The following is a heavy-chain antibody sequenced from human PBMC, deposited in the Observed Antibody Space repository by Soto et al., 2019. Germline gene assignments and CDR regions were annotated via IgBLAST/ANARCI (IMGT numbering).Heavy chain of an antibody. Sequence: SETLSLTCTVSGGCISSGGSYWSWIRQHPGKGLEWIGYIYYSGSTYYNPPLKSRVTISVDTSKNQFSLKLRSVTAADTAVYYCARGDSYGQKVFDDWGQGTLVTVSS. J-gene: IGHJ4*02. CDR2: IYYSGST. CDR1: GGCISSGGSY. V-gene: IGHV4-31*03. CDR3: ARGDSYGQKVFDD. D-gene: IGHD5-18*01.